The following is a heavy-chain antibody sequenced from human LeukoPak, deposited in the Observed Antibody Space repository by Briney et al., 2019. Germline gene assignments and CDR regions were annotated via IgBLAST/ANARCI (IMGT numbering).Heavy chain of an antibody. V-gene: IGHV4-38-2*01. D-gene: IGHD2-2*02. Sequence: PSETLYLTCAVSGYSISSGYYWGWIRQPPEKGLEWIGSIYHSGSTYYNPSLKSRVTISVDTSKNQFSLKLSSVTAADTAVYYCARHGSPRIVVVPAAIVDAFDIWGQGTMVTVSS. J-gene: IGHJ3*02. CDR1: GYSISSGYY. CDR2: IYHSGST. CDR3: ARHGSPRIVVVPAAIVDAFDI.